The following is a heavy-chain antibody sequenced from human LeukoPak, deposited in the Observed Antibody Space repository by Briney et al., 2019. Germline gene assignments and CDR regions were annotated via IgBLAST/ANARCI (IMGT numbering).Heavy chain of an antibody. Sequence: GGSLRLSCAASGFTVNTNYISWVRQAPGKGLEWVSGISWSSDNFGYADSVKGRFTISRDDAKKSLYLEMNGLRAEDTAMYYCVKDLGFGMIVPRGFHYWGQGTLVSVSS. CDR1: GFTVNTNY. D-gene: IGHD3-22*01. J-gene: IGHJ4*02. CDR3: VKDLGFGMIVPRGFHY. CDR2: ISWSSDNF. V-gene: IGHV3-9*01.